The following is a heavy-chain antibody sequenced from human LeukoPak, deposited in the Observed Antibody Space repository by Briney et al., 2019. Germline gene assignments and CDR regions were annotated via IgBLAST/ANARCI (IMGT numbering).Heavy chain of an antibody. V-gene: IGHV1-69*05. D-gene: IGHD4-11*01. J-gene: IGHJ6*03. Sequence: SVKVSCKASGGTFSSYAISWVRQAPGQGLEWMGGIIPIFGTANYAQKFQGRVTITTDESTSTAYMELSSLRSEDTAVYYCARAYYSNRKSDYYYYYMDVWGKGTTVTVSS. CDR3: ARAYYSNRKSDYYYYYMDV. CDR1: GGTFSSYA. CDR2: IIPIFGTA.